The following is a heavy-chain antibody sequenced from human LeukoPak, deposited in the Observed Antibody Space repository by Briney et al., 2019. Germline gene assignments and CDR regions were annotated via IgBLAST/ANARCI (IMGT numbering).Heavy chain of an antibody. CDR3: ARESGSVTSEVDFDY. Sequence: GGSLRLSCAASGFTFSNFGIHWVRQAPGKGLEWVATIRQDGSQKYYVDSVKGRFTISRDNAKNSLYLQMNSLRAEDTAVYYCARESGSVTSEVDFDYWGQGTLVTVSS. D-gene: IGHD4-17*01. CDR2: IRQDGSQK. CDR1: GFTFSNFG. V-gene: IGHV3-7*01. J-gene: IGHJ4*02.